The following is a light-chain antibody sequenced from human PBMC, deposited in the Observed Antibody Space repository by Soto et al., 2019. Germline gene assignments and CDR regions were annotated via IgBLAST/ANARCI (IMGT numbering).Light chain of an antibody. CDR1: ARDIGGYQF. J-gene: IGLJ2*01. CDR3: ASYSSSETPVV. CDR2: DVT. Sequence: QSALTQPASVSGSPGQSITISCTGTARDIGGYQFVSWYQQHPDKAPKLIIVDVTKRPSGISSRFSASKSGTTASLTISGLLPEDEAQYYCASYSSSETPVVFGGGTKPTVL. V-gene: IGLV2-14*03.